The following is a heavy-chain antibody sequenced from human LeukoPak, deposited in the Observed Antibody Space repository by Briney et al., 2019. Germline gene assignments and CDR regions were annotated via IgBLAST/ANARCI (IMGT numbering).Heavy chain of an antibody. J-gene: IGHJ4*02. CDR2: STTGSTT. D-gene: IGHD3-3*01. V-gene: IGHV3-53*01. CDR3: ATYDLWTTYYTFQY. CDR1: GFTVSSNY. Sequence: GGSLRLSCAASGFTVSSNYMSWVRQAPGKGLEWVSSISTTGSTTYYADSVRGRFSISRDNSQNTLSLQMDSLTAADTAVYSCATYDLWTTYYTFQYWGQGTLVSVSS.